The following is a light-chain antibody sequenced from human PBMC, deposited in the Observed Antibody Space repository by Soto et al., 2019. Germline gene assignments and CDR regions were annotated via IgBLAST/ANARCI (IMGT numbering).Light chain of an antibody. Sequence: QSALTQPPSASGSPGQSVTISCTGTSSDVGGYNYVSWYQQHPGKAPKLMIYEVTDRPSGVSNRFSASKSGNTASLTISGLQAEDEADYYCSSYTTTTTVIFGGGTQLTVL. J-gene: IGLJ2*01. CDR2: EVT. CDR1: SSDVGGYNY. CDR3: SSYTTTTTVI. V-gene: IGLV2-14*01.